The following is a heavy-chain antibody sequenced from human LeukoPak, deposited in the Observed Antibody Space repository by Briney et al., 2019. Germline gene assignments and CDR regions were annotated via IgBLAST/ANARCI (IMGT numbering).Heavy chain of an antibody. CDR2: ISSSSSYI. Sequence: PGGSLRLSCAASGFTFSSYAMSWVRQAPGKGLEWVSSISSSSSYIYYADSVKGRFTISRDNAKNSLYLQMNSLRAEDTAVYYCARYNWNALDYWGQGTLVTVSS. CDR3: ARYNWNALDY. CDR1: GFTFSSYA. D-gene: IGHD1-20*01. V-gene: IGHV3-21*01. J-gene: IGHJ4*02.